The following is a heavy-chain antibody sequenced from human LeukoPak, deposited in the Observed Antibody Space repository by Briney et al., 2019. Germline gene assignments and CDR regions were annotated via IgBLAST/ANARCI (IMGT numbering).Heavy chain of an antibody. J-gene: IGHJ5*02. Sequence: GGSLRLSCAASELTVTSNYMSWVRQAPGEGLQWVSVIYPGGDIYYADSVKGRFTISRDNAKNSLYLQMNSLRAEDTAVYYCARGYSSRLNWFDPWGQGTLVTVSS. CDR3: ARGYSSRLNWFDP. CDR2: IYPGGDI. V-gene: IGHV3-53*01. CDR1: ELTVTSNY. D-gene: IGHD6-13*01.